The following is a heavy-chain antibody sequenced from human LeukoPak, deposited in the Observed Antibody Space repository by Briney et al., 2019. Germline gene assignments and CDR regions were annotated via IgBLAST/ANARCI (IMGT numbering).Heavy chain of an antibody. CDR3: ARHYDFWSGYYRSPNNWFDP. CDR1: GGSISSYY. D-gene: IGHD3-3*01. Sequence: SETLSLTCTVSGGSISSYYWSWIRQPPGKGLEWIGYIYYSGSTNYNPSLKGRVTISVDTSKNQFSLKLSSVTAADTAVYYCARHYDFWSGYYRSPNNWFDPWGQGTLVTVSS. V-gene: IGHV4-59*08. CDR2: IYYSGST. J-gene: IGHJ5*02.